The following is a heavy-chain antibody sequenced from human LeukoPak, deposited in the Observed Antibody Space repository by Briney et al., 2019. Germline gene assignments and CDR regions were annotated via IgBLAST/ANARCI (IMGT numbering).Heavy chain of an antibody. Sequence: PSETLSLTCAVYGGSFSGYYWSWIRQPPGKGLEWIGEINHSGSTNYNPSLKSRVTISVDTSKNRFSLKLSSVTAADTAVYYCASIAVAAPRGFDPWGQGTLVTVSS. V-gene: IGHV4-34*01. D-gene: IGHD6-19*01. CDR3: ASIAVAAPRGFDP. J-gene: IGHJ5*02. CDR1: GGSFSGYY. CDR2: INHSGST.